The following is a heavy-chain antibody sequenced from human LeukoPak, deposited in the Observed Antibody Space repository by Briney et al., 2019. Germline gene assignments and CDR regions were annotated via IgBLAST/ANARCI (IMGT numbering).Heavy chain of an antibody. J-gene: IGHJ6*03. V-gene: IGHV1-8*01. CDR1: GYTFTSCG. Sequence: GASVKVSCKTFGYTFTSCGISWVRQATGQGLEWMGWMNPNSGNTGYAQKFQGRVTITRNTSISTAYMELSSLRSEDTAVYYCARSGGHSGSPGFYYYYYMDVWGKGTTVTVSS. CDR2: MNPNSGNT. CDR3: ARSGGHSGSPGFYYYYYMDV. D-gene: IGHD1-26*01.